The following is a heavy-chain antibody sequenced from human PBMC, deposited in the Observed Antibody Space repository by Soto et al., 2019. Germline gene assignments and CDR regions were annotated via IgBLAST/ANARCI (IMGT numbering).Heavy chain of an antibody. CDR1: GFSLSTSGVG. J-gene: IGHJ4*02. CDR2: IYWDDDK. V-gene: IGHV2-5*02. Sequence: QITLKESGPTLVKPTQTLTLTCTFSGFSLSTSGVGVGWIRQPPVKALEWLALIYWDDDKSYSPSLKSRLTITKDTSKTQVVLTMTMMHPVDTATYYCAHRPSYCSGGSCYSGFDYWGQGTLVTVSS. CDR3: AHRPSYCSGGSCYSGFDY. D-gene: IGHD2-15*01.